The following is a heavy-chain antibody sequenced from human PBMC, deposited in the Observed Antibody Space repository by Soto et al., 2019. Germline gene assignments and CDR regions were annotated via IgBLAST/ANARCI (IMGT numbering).Heavy chain of an antibody. CDR2: INPSGGST. Sequence: EASVKVSCKASGYTFTSYYMHWVRQAPGQGLEWMGIINPSGGSTSYAQKFQGRVTMTRDTSTSTVYMELSSLRSEDTAVYYCARDVHPYYGSGYHYFDYWGQGTLVTVSS. CDR1: GYTFTSYY. J-gene: IGHJ4*02. D-gene: IGHD3-10*01. V-gene: IGHV1-46*01. CDR3: ARDVHPYYGSGYHYFDY.